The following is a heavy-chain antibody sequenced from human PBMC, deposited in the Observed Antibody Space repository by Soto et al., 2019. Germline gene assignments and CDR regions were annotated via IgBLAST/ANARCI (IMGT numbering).Heavy chain of an antibody. J-gene: IGHJ6*02. Sequence: QVQLQQSGPGLVKPSQTLSLTCTVSGGSISGDYYHWTWIRQSPEKGLAWIGYIHHSGSILYNPSLKSRLTISVDTSKNKSSLHLSSVTAADTAVYFCAREDDGGDTLDVWGQGTTVTVSS. CDR2: IHHSGSI. V-gene: IGHV4-30-4*08. D-gene: IGHD2-21*02. CDR3: AREDDGGDTLDV. CDR1: GGSISGDYYH.